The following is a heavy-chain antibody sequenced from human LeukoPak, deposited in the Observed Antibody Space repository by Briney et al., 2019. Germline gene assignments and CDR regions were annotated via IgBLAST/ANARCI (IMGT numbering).Heavy chain of an antibody. J-gene: IGHJ4*02. D-gene: IGHD3-9*01. CDR3: ARDFDWLSALDY. CDR2: ISYDGSNK. V-gene: IGHV3-30-3*01. CDR1: GFTFSSYA. Sequence: PGGSLRLSCAASGFTFSSYAMHWVRQAPGKGLEWVAVISYDGSNKYYADSVKGRFTISRDNSKNTLYLQMNSLRAEDTAVYYCARDFDWLSALDYWGQGTLVTVSS.